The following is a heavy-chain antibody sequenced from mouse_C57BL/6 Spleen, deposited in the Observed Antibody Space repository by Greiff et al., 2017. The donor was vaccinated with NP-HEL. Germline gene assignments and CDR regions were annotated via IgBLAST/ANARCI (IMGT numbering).Heavy chain of an antibody. CDR1: GFTFSSYA. D-gene: IGHD1-1*01. CDR3: ARDYGSSYFDV. CDR2: ISDGGSYT. J-gene: IGHJ1*03. V-gene: IGHV5-4*01. Sequence: XVNLVESGGGLVKPGGSLKLSCAASGFTFSSYAMSWVRQTPEKRLEWVATISDGGSYTYYPDNVKGRFTISRDNAKNNLYLQMSHLKSEDTAMYYCARDYGSSYFDVWGTGTTVTVSS.